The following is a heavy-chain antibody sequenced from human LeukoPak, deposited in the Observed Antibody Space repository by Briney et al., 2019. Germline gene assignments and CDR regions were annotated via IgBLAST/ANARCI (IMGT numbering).Heavy chain of an antibody. D-gene: IGHD1-26*01. J-gene: IGHJ4*02. CDR1: GGSFSGYF. V-gene: IGHV4-34*01. Sequence: PSETLSLTCAVYGGSFSGYFWTWIRQPPGKGLEWIGEITHSGSTNYNPSLKSRVIISTDTSNSQFSLTLSSVTTADTAVYYCARFHPGDGIDYWGQGTLVTVSS. CDR3: ARFHPGDGIDY. CDR2: ITHSGST.